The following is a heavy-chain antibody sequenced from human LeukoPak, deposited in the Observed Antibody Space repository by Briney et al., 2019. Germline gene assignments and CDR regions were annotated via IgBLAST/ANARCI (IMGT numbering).Heavy chain of an antibody. CDR1: GFTFSSYG. Sequence: PGGSLRLSCAASGFTFSSYGMHWVRQAPGKGLEWVAFIRYDGSNKYYADSVKGRFTISRDNSKNTLYLQMNSLRAEDTAVYYCARPYYGSGRNGVYGYWGQGTLVTVSS. V-gene: IGHV3-30*02. CDR3: ARPYYGSGRNGVYGY. J-gene: IGHJ4*02. CDR2: IRYDGSNK. D-gene: IGHD3-10*01.